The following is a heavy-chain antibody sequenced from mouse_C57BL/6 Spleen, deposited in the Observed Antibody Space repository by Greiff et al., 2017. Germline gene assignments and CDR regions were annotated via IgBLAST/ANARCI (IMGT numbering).Heavy chain of an antibody. D-gene: IGHD1-1*01. V-gene: IGHV1-74*01. CDR1: GYTFTSYW. J-gene: IGHJ2*01. Sequence: QVQLQQPGAELVKPGASVKVSCKASGYTFTSYWMHWVKQRPGQGLEWIGRIHPSDSDTNYNQKFKGKATLTVDKSSSTAYMQLSRLTSEDSAVYYCAMGFITTVVEGYWGQGTTLTVSS. CDR2: IHPSDSDT. CDR3: AMGFITTVVEGY.